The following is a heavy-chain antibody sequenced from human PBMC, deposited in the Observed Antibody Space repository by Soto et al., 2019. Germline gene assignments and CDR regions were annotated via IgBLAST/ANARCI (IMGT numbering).Heavy chain of an antibody. V-gene: IGHV3-23*01. Sequence: PGGSLRLSCAASGFTFSSYAMSWVRQAPGKGLEWVSTISDSGISTSYADSVKGRFTLSRDNSKKTLFLQMNSLRAEDTALYYCAKTWGYNYDYWGQGTLVTVS. CDR3: AKTWGYNYDY. J-gene: IGHJ4*02. D-gene: IGHD5-18*01. CDR2: ISDSGIST. CDR1: GFTFSSYA.